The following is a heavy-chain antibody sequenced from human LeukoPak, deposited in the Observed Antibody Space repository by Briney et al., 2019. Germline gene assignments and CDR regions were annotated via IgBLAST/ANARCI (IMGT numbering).Heavy chain of an antibody. CDR2: IYWNDDK. Sequence: SGPTLVKPTQTLTLTCTFSGFSLSTSGLGVGWIRQPPGKALEWLALIYWNDDKRYSPSLKSRLTITKDTSKNQVVLTMTNMDPVDTATYYCAHQGGCSGGSCYSGFDYWGRGTLVTVSS. V-gene: IGHV2-5*01. CDR3: AHQGGCSGGSCYSGFDY. CDR1: GFSLSTSGLG. D-gene: IGHD2-15*01. J-gene: IGHJ4*02.